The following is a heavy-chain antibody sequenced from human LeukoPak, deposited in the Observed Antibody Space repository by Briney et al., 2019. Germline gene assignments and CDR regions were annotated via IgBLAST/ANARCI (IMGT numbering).Heavy chain of an antibody. CDR1: GFTFSNYV. D-gene: IGHD4-11*01. V-gene: IGHV3-23*01. CDR2: ISGSGTTT. Sequence: GGSLRLSCVASGFTFSNYVMNWVSQAPGKGLECVSSISGSGTTTYYADSVKGRFTSSRDNSKNTLYLQMDSLRAEDTAIYYCANEYSKGDVWGQGTTVTVSS. CDR3: ANEYSKGDV. J-gene: IGHJ3*01.